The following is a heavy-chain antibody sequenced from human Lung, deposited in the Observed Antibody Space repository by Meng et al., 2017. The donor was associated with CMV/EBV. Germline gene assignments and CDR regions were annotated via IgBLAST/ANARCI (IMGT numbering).Heavy chain of an antibody. CDR2: IKQDGSEK. CDR1: GFTFHNYW. V-gene: IGHV3-7*01. D-gene: IGHD2-2*01. J-gene: IGHJ6*02. Sequence: GESXKISCAASGFTFHNYWMTWVRQAPGKGLEWVANIKQDGSEKYYVDSVKGRFTVSRDNAKNSLYLQMNSLRAEDTAVYYCARDAPYCSSTSCYYSYGLDVWGQGTTVTVSS. CDR3: ARDAPYCSSTSCYYSYGLDV.